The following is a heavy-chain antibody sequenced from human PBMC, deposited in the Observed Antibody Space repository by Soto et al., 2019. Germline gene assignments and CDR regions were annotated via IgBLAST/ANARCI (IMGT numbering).Heavy chain of an antibody. Sequence: SETLSLTCTVSGGSVSSGSYYWSWIRQPPGKGLEWIGYIYYSGSTNYNPSLKSRVTISVDTSKNQFSLKLSSVTAADTAVYYCARDRTTVVTDSWGQGTMVTGSS. CDR3: ARDRTTVVTDS. CDR1: GGSVSSGSYY. CDR2: IYYSGST. D-gene: IGHD4-17*01. J-gene: IGHJ5*01. V-gene: IGHV4-61*01.